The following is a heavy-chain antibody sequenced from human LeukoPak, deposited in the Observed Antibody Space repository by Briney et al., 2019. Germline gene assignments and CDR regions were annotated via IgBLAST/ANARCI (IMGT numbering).Heavy chain of an antibody. D-gene: IGHD2-15*01. V-gene: IGHV3-9*01. CDR3: AKSRILAFYFDY. CDR1: GFTFDDYA. CDR2: ISWNSGSI. J-gene: IGHJ4*02. Sequence: PGRSLRLSCAASGFTFDDYAMHWVRQAPGKGLGWVSGISWNSGSIGYADSVKGRFTISRDNAKNSLYLQMNSLRAEDTALYYCAKSRILAFYFDYWGQGTLVTVSS.